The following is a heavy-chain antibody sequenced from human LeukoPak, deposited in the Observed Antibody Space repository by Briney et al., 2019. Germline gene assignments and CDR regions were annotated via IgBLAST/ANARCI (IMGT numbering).Heavy chain of an antibody. J-gene: IGHJ3*02. CDR3: AKFFTGEYVRAFDI. Sequence: PGGSLRLSCAASSFTFSSYWMTWVRQAPGKGLEWVANIKEDGSKTFYVDSVKGRFTISRDNAKNSLYLQMNSLRAEDTAVYYCAKFFTGEYVRAFDIWGQGTMVTVSS. CDR1: SFTFSSYW. CDR2: IKEDGSKT. V-gene: IGHV3-7*01. D-gene: IGHD3-10*02.